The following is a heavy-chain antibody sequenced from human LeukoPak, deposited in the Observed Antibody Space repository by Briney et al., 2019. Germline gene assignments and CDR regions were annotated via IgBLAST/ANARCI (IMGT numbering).Heavy chain of an antibody. J-gene: IGHJ3*02. D-gene: IGHD3-3*01. CDR2: IYSGGST. CDR3: ARGVGGTETAPLDWLSGAFVI. Sequence: GGSLRLSCAASGFTVSSNYMSWVRQAPGKGLEWVSVIYSGGSTYYADSVKGRFTISRDNSKNTLYLQMNSLRAEDTAVYYCARGVGGTETAPLDWLSGAFVIWRQGT. CDR1: GFTVSSNY. V-gene: IGHV3-66*02.